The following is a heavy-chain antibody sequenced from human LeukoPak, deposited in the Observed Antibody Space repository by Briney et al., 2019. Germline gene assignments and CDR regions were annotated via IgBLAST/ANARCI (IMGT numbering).Heavy chain of an antibody. D-gene: IGHD3-10*01. CDR1: GGSFGGYY. Sequence: SETLSLTCAVYGGSFGGYYWSWIRQPPGKGLEWIGEINHSGSTNYNPSLKSRVTISVDTSKNQFSLKLSSVTAADTAVYYCARDSSGSYYSWFDPWGQGTLVTVSS. CDR2: INHSGST. V-gene: IGHV4-34*01. J-gene: IGHJ5*02. CDR3: ARDSSGSYYSWFDP.